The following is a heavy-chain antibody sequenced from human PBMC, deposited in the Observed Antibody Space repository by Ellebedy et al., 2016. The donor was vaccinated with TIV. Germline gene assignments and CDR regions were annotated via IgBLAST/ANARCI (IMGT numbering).Heavy chain of an antibody. CDR1: EFTFSSYA. V-gene: IGHV3-23*01. Sequence: GESLKISCAASEFTFSSYAMSWVRQAPGKGLEWVSAISGSGGSTYYADSVKGRFTISRDNSKNTLYLQMNSLRAEDTAVYYCAKGMTTFDYWGQGTLVTVSS. D-gene: IGHD4-11*01. J-gene: IGHJ4*02. CDR2: ISGSGGST. CDR3: AKGMTTFDY.